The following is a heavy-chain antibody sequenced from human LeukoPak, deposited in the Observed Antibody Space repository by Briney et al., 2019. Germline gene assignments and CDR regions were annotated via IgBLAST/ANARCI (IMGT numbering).Heavy chain of an antibody. V-gene: IGHV4-34*01. D-gene: IGHD3-22*01. CDR2: IDHIGRS. Sequence: SETLSLTCAVYGESLSGFYWTWIRQPPGKGQEWVGEIDHIGRSNYNPSLKSRVALSVDRSKNQFFLKLNSVTAADTAVYYCARDIDYDSSGEDYWGQGTLVTVSS. CDR1: GESLSGFY. J-gene: IGHJ4*02. CDR3: ARDIDYDSSGEDY.